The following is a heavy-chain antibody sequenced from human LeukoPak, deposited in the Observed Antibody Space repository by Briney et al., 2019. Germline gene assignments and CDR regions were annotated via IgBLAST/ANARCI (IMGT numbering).Heavy chain of an antibody. D-gene: IGHD3-10*01. CDR3: AGGSGSYYNVRWFDP. CDR1: GFTFSSYA. Sequence: GGSLSLSCAASGFTFSSYAMSWVRQAPGKGLEWVSAISGSGGSTYYADSVKGRFTISRDNSKNTLYLQMNSLRAEDTAVYYCAGGSGSYYNVRWFDPWGQGTLVTVSS. J-gene: IGHJ5*02. V-gene: IGHV3-23*01. CDR2: ISGSGGST.